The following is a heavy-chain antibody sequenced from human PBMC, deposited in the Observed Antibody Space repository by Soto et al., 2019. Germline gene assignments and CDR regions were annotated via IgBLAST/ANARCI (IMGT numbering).Heavy chain of an antibody. CDR3: ARGLPGYYGMDV. V-gene: IGHV3-74*01. J-gene: IGHJ6*02. CDR1: GFTFSSYW. Sequence: EVQLVESGGGLVQPGGSLRLSCAASGFTFSSYWIHWVRQAPGKGLVWVSRIKGDGSRTDYADSVKGRFTISRDNAKNTVYLEMNSLRDEDTGVYYCARGLPGYYGMDVLGQGTTVTVSS. CDR2: IKGDGSRT. D-gene: IGHD4-17*01.